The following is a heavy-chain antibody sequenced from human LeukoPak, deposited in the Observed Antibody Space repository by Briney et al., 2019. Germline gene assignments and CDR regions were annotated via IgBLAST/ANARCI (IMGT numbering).Heavy chain of an antibody. Sequence: SETLSLTCTVSGGSINDYYWNWIRRAPGKGLEWIGHIHKSGTTNYNPSLKSRVTISVDTSKNQFSLKLSSVTAADTAMYYCARGALERRLVYWGQGTLVTVSS. CDR1: GGSINDYY. J-gene: IGHJ4*02. V-gene: IGHV4-59*12. CDR3: ARGALERRLVY. D-gene: IGHD1-1*01. CDR2: IHKSGTT.